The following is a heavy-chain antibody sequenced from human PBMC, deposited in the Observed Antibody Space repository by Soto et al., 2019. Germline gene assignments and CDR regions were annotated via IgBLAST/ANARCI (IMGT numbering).Heavy chain of an antibody. D-gene: IGHD3-10*01. CDR3: AREDRVRGVMYDAIDS. CDR2: ISSSSSYI. J-gene: IGHJ3*02. V-gene: IGHV3-21*01. Sequence: PGGSLRLSCAASGFTFSSYSMNWVRQAPGKGLEWVSSISSSSSYIYYADSVKGRFTISRDNAKNSLYLQMNSLRAEDTAVYYCAREDRVRGVMYDAIDSWGQGTRVTVSS. CDR1: GFTFSSYS.